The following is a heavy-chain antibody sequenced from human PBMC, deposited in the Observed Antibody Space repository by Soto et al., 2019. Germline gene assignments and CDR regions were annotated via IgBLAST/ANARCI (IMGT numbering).Heavy chain of an antibody. CDR2: INHSGST. V-gene: IGHV4-34*01. CDR1: NGSFSVYY. CDR3: ARDSTRRGACDI. Sequence: SETLSLTCAVYNGSFSVYYWTWIRQPPGKGLEWIGEINHSGSTNYNPSLKSRVNMSVDTSKNQFSLKLSSVTAADTAVYYCARDSTRRGACDIWGQGTMVTVSS. D-gene: IGHD2-2*01. J-gene: IGHJ3*02.